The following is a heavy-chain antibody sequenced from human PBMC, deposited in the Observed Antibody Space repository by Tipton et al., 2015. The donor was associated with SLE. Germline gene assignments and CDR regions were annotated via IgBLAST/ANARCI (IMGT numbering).Heavy chain of an antibody. CDR3: ARHGNSGSYYDYYYYMDV. CDR1: GGSISSYY. J-gene: IGHJ6*03. Sequence: TLSLTCTVSGGSISSYYWSWIRQPPGKGLEWIGYIYYSGSTNYNPSLKSRVTISVDTSKNQFSLKLSSVTAADTAVYYCARHGNSGSYYDYYYYMDVWGKGTTVTVSS. V-gene: IGHV4-59*08. CDR2: IYYSGST. D-gene: IGHD1-26*01.